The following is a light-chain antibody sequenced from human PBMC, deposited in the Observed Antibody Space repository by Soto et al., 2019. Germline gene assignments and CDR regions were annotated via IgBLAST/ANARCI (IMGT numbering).Light chain of an antibody. CDR1: QSVSSY. J-gene: IGKJ1*01. Sequence: EIVLTQSPVTLSLSPGERATLSCRSSQSVSSYLAWYQQKPGQAPRLLIYDASNRATDIPARFSGSGSGTDFTLTISSLEPEDFAVYYCLQRSGWPWTFGQGIKVEIK. V-gene: IGKV3-11*01. CDR2: DAS. CDR3: LQRSGWPWT.